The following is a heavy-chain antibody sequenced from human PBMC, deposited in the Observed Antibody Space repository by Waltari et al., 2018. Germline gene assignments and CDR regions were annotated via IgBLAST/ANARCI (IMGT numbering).Heavy chain of an antibody. J-gene: IGHJ4*02. Sequence: EVQLLESGGGLVKPGGSLRLSCSPSELPFRNSWLQWVRQAPGKGVVWSSLIKTDGRSQIYADSVKGRFTISRDNANNTLYLQMNSLREEDTAIYYCASNGSGSYYNLWGQGTLVTVSS. CDR2: IKTDGRSQ. CDR3: ASNGSGSYYNL. V-gene: IGHV3-74*01. CDR1: ELPFRNSW. D-gene: IGHD3-10*01.